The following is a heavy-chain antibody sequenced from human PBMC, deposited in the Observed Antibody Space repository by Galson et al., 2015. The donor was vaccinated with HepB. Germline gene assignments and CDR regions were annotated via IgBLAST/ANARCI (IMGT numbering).Heavy chain of an antibody. CDR1: GGSISSYGYY. CDR3: AREDSSSSSTYYLDS. D-gene: IGHD6-6*01. Sequence: TLSLTCTVSGGSISSYGYYWSWIRQHPGEGLEWIGYIYYTGTTYYNPSLTSRVTISVDTSKNQVSLKVTSVTAADTAVYYCAREDSSSSSTYYLDSWGQGTLVTVSS. V-gene: IGHV4-31*03. CDR2: IYYTGTT. J-gene: IGHJ4*02.